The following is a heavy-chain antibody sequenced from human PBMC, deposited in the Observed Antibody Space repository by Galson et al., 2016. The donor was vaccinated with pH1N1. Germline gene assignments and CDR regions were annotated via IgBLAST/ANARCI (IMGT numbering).Heavy chain of an antibody. CDR1: GFSFSSYW. CDR2: IKQDGSET. CDR3: VRDHDYGDSDPSHYYNGMDV. D-gene: IGHD4-17*01. J-gene: IGHJ6*02. Sequence: SLRLSCAASGFSFSSYWMSWVRQAPGKGLEWVANIKQDGSETYYVDSVKGRFTISRDNAKSTLYLQMNSLRAEDTAVYYCVRDHDYGDSDPSHYYNGMDVWGQGTTVTVSS. V-gene: IGHV3-7*01.